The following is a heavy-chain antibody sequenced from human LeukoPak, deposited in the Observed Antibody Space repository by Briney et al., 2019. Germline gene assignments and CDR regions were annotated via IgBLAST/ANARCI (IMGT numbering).Heavy chain of an antibody. Sequence: GGSLRLSCVTSGFTFSDYSMNWVRQAPGKGMEWISYITASSDNINYADSVEGRFAISRDNAKNSLYLQMNSLRDDDTAVYYCARGEHRSAWLINYWGQGTLVIVSS. CDR3: ARGEHRSAWLINY. J-gene: IGHJ4*02. V-gene: IGHV3-48*02. CDR2: ITASSDNI. D-gene: IGHD3-10*01. CDR1: GFTFSDYS.